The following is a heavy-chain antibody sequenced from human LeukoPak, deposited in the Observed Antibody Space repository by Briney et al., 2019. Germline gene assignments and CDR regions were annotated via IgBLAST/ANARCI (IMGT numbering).Heavy chain of an antibody. D-gene: IGHD1-1*01. CDR3: ARDRAGRRPHWIRSMDV. J-gene: IGHJ6*03. Sequence: GGSLRLSCAASGFTFSSYAMHWVRQAPGKGLEYVSAISSNGGSTYYANSVKGRFTISRDNSKNTLYLQMGSLRAEDMAVYYCARDRAGRRPHWIRSMDVWGKGTTVTVSS. V-gene: IGHV3-64*01. CDR2: ISSNGGST. CDR1: GFTFSSYA.